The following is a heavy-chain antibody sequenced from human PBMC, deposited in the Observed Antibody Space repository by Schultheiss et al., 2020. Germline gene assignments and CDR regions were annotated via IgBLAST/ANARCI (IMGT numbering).Heavy chain of an antibody. D-gene: IGHD6-13*01. J-gene: IGHJ6*03. Sequence: GGSLRLSCAASGFTFSDYYMSWIRQAPGKGLEWVSYISSSSSYIYYADSVKGRFTISRDNAKNSLYLQMNSLRAEDTAVYYCARDGLAAAGTIYYYYMDVWGKGTTVTV. CDR3: ARDGLAAAGTIYYYYMDV. CDR1: GFTFSDYY. V-gene: IGHV3-11*06. CDR2: ISSSSSYI.